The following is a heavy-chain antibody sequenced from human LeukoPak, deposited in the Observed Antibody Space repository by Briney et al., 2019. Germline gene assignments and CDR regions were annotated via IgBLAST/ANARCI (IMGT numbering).Heavy chain of an antibody. CDR1: GYTFTGYY. J-gene: IGHJ4*02. D-gene: IGHD3-22*01. V-gene: IGHV1-2*06. CDR2: INPNSGGT. Sequence: ASVKVSCKASGYTFTGYYMHWVRQAPGQGLEWMGRINPNSGGTNYAQKFQGRVTMTMDTSVSTAYMELSRLRSDDTAVYYCARDKDSSGYYKPWGQGTLVTVSS. CDR3: ARDKDSSGYYKP.